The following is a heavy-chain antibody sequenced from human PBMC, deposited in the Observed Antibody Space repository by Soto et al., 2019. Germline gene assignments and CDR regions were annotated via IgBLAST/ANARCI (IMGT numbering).Heavy chain of an antibody. V-gene: IGHV4-30-4*01. D-gene: IGHD2-15*01. CDR3: AREIVVVAATVIDY. CDR1: GGSISSGDYY. CDR2: IYYSGST. Sequence: PSETLSLTCTVSGGSISSGDYYWSWIRQPPGKGLEWIGYIYYSGSTYYNPSLKSRVTISVDTSKNQFSLKLSSVTAADTAVYYCAREIVVVAATVIDYWGQGTLVTVSS. J-gene: IGHJ4*02.